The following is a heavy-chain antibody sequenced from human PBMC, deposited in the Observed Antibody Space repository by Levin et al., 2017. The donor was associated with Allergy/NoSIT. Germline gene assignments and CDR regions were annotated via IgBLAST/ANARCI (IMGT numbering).Heavy chain of an antibody. CDR2: INHSGST. CDR3: ARAPLGDPEYFQH. V-gene: IGHV4-34*01. J-gene: IGHJ1*01. Sequence: SETLSLTCAVYGGSFSGYYWSWIRQPPGKGLEWIGEINHSGSTNYNPSLKSRVTISVDTSKNQFSLKLSSVTAADTAVYYCARAPLGDPEYFQHWGQGTLVTVSS. CDR1: GGSFSGYY. D-gene: IGHD3-16*01.